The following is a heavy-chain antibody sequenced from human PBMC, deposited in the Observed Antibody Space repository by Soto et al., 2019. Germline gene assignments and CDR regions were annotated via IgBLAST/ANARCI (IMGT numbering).Heavy chain of an antibody. Sequence: GGSLRLSCAASGFTFSSYAMSWVRQAPGKGLEWVSAISGSGGSTYYADSVKGRFTISRDNSKNTLYLQMNSLRAEDTAVYYCAKALGYSNINNPDYYYGMDVWGQGTTVTVSS. J-gene: IGHJ6*02. CDR2: ISGSGGST. V-gene: IGHV3-23*01. CDR1: GFTFSSYA. D-gene: IGHD4-4*01. CDR3: AKALGYSNINNPDYYYGMDV.